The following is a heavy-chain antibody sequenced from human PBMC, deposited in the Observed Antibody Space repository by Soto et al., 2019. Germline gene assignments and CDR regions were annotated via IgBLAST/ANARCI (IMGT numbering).Heavy chain of an antibody. D-gene: IGHD6-19*01. CDR2: FSGRSGDT. CDR1: GFSISTHA. J-gene: IGHJ4*02. Sequence: GSLRLSCVASGFSISTHALTWVRQAPGKGLEWVSSFSGRSGDTYYAASVKGRFTISGDSSKNTVILQMNNLGADDTALYYCARDSSAWPNYFDSWGQGIQVTVSS. CDR3: ARDSSAWPNYFDS. V-gene: IGHV3-23*01.